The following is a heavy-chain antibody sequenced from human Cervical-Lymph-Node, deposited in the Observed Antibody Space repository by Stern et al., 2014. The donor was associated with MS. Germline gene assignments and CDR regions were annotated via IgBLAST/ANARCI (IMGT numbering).Heavy chain of an antibody. Sequence: QVQLVQSGAEVKKPGASVKVSCKASGHTTTSYGITWVRQAPGHGLEWMGLISAHNGNTNYEQKFQGRVTMTTDTSTSTAYMELRSLRSDDTAVYFCATFIPTSGTFNWWGQGTLVTVSS. D-gene: IGHD1-1*01. J-gene: IGHJ4*02. CDR2: ISAHNGNT. CDR3: ATFIPTSGTFNW. CDR1: GHTTTSYG. V-gene: IGHV1-18*01.